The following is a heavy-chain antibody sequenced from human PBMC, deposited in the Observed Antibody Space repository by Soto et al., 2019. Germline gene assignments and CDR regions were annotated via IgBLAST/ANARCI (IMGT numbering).Heavy chain of an antibody. Sequence: QVQLVESGGGVVQPGRSLRLSCAASGFTFSSDGMHWVRQAPGEGLERVAVIWYDGRNKYYADSVKGRFTISRDNSKNTLYLQMNSLRAEDTAVYYCARARWSSRGFEPWGQGTLVTVSS. CDR2: IWYDGRNK. V-gene: IGHV3-33*01. CDR1: GFTFSSDG. CDR3: ARARWSSRGFEP. J-gene: IGHJ5*02. D-gene: IGHD6-19*01.